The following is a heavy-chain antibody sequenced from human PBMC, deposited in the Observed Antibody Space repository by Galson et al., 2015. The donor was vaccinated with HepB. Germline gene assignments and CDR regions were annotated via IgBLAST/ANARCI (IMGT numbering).Heavy chain of an antibody. D-gene: IGHD3-16*01. CDR3: ARDGGDLRGLGY. Sequence: SLRLSCAASGFTFSDHYMDWVRQAPGKGLEWVGRTRNKANSYTTEYAASVKGRFTISRDDSKNSLYLQMNRLKTEDTAVYYCARDGGDLRGLGYWGQGTLVTVSS. J-gene: IGHJ4*02. V-gene: IGHV3-72*01. CDR1: GFTFSDHY. CDR2: TRNKANSYTT.